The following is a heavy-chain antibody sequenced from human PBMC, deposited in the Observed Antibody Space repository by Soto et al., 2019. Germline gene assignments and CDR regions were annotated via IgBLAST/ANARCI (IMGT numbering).Heavy chain of an antibody. J-gene: IGHJ6*02. CDR1: GFTFSSYA. Sequence: GGSLRLSCAASGFTFSSYAMHWVRQAPGKGLEWVAVISYDGSNKYYADSVKGRFTISRDNSKNTLYLQMNSLRAEDTAVYYCARGLLEWLFASAFYYYYGMDVWGQGTTVTVSS. CDR3: ARGLLEWLFASAFYYYYGMDV. V-gene: IGHV3-30-3*01. D-gene: IGHD3-3*01. CDR2: ISYDGSNK.